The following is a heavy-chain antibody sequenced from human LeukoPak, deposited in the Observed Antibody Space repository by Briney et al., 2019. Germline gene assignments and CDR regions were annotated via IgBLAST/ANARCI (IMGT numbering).Heavy chain of an antibody. D-gene: IGHD3-22*01. CDR2: TYTGGTT. J-gene: IGHJ6*02. CDR3: ARDPPITTDYGMDV. Sequence: PGGSLRLSCAASGFTVSSSYMFWVRQAPGKGLEGVSVTYTGGTTNYADSVKGRFTISRDNSKNTLYLQMSSLRAEDTAVYYCARDPPITTDYGMDVWGQGTTVTVSS. V-gene: IGHV3-66*01. CDR1: GFTVSSSY.